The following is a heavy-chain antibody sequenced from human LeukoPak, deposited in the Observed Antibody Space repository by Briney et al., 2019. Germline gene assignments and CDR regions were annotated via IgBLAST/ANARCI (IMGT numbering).Heavy chain of an antibody. CDR3: ARQLGYCSSTSCYADKVDY. V-gene: IGHV4-39*01. D-gene: IGHD2-2*01. J-gene: IGHJ4*02. CDR2: SYYSGST. Sequence: SETLSLTCTVSGGSISSSSYYWGWIRQPPGKELEWIGSSYYSGSTYYNPSLKSRVTISVDTSKNQFSRKLSSVTAADTAVYYCARQLGYCSSTSCYADKVDYWGQGTLVTVSS. CDR1: GGSISSSSYY.